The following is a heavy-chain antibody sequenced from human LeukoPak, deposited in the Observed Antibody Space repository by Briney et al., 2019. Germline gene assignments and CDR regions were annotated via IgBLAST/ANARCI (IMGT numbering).Heavy chain of an antibody. CDR2: IIPIFGTA. D-gene: IGHD3-3*01. CDR3: AVAISDYDSWSGYPRRPYYFDY. V-gene: IGHV1-69*01. J-gene: IGHJ4*02. Sequence: SVKVSCKASGGTFSSYAISWVRQAPGQGLEWMGGIIPIFGTANYAQKFQGRVTITADESTSTAYMELSSLRSEDTAVYYCAVAISDYDSWSGYPRRPYYFDYWGQGTLVTVSS. CDR1: GGTFSSYA.